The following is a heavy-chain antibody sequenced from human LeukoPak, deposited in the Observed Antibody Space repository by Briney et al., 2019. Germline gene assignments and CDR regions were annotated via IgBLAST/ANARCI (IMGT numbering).Heavy chain of an antibody. CDR2: ISSSSSTI. J-gene: IGHJ6*04. Sequence: GGSLRLSCAASGFTFSSYSMNWVRQAPGKGLEGVSYISSSSSTIYYADSVKGRFTISRDNAKNSLYLQMNSLRAEDTAVYYCAELGITMIGGVWGKGTTVTISS. D-gene: IGHD3-10*02. CDR3: AELGITMIGGV. CDR1: GFTFSSYS. V-gene: IGHV3-48*01.